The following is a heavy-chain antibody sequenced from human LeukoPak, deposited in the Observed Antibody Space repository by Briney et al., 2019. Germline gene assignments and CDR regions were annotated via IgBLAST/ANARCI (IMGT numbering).Heavy chain of an antibody. D-gene: IGHD1-26*01. V-gene: IGHV4-30-4*08. CDR2: IYYSGST. J-gene: IGHJ4*02. CDR3: ARGKVGATGVGFDY. Sequence: SQTLSLTCTVSGGSISSGDYCWSWIRQPPGKGLDWIGYIYYSGSTYYNPSLKSRVTISVDTSKNQFSLKLSSVTAADTAVYYCARGKVGATGVGFDYWGQGTLVTVSS. CDR1: GGSISSGDYC.